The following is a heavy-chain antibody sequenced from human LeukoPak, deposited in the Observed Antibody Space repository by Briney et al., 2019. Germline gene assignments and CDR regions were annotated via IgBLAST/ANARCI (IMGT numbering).Heavy chain of an antibody. CDR3: ARVMYYYDSSGSPIPYYFDY. Sequence: PSETLSLTCTVSGVSIGSGNHYWSWIRQPPGKGLEWIGYMYYSGSTYYAPSLKSRVSISVDTSKNRFSLKLSSVTDADTAVYYCARVMYYYDSSGSPIPYYFDYWGQGALVTASS. V-gene: IGHV4-30-4*01. CDR2: MYYSGST. CDR1: GVSIGSGNHY. J-gene: IGHJ4*02. D-gene: IGHD3-22*01.